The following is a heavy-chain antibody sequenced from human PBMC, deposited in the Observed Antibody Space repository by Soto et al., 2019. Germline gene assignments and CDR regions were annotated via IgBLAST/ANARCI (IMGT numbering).Heavy chain of an antibody. CDR2: IYPGDSDT. V-gene: IGHV5-51*01. Sequence: GESLKISCKGSGYSFTSYWIGWVRQMPGKGLEWMGIIYPGDSDTRYSPSFQGQVTISADKSISTAYLQWSSLKASDTAMYYCARLHYSSSWYDAFDIWGQGTMVTVSS. D-gene: IGHD6-13*01. CDR3: ARLHYSSSWYDAFDI. CDR1: GYSFTSYW. J-gene: IGHJ3*02.